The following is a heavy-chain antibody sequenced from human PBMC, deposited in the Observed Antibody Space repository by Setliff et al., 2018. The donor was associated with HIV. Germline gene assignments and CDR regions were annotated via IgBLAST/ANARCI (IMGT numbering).Heavy chain of an antibody. Sequence: PSETLSLTCSVSGASSAASVSDFFWSWIRQPPGKGLEWIGYIYTTESTNYNPSLKSRVTISVDASKNQFSLKLNSVTAADTAVYYCARTRGYTYGYIDSWAQGTLVTVSS. J-gene: IGHJ4*02. CDR2: IYTTEST. D-gene: IGHD5-18*01. V-gene: IGHV4-4*09. CDR3: ARTRGYTYGYIDS. CDR1: GASSAASVSDFF.